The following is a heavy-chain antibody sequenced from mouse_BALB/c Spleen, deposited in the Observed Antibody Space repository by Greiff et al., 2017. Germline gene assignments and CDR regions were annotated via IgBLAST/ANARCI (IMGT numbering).Heavy chain of an antibody. CDR1: GYTFTSYW. CDR2: INPSNGRT. Sequence: QVQLQQPGAELVKPGASVKLSCKASGYTFTSYWMHWVKQRPGQGLEWIGEINPSNGRTNYNEKFKSKATLTVDKSSSTAYMQLSSLTSEDSAVYYCARAPYYYGSSHFAYWGQGTLVTVSA. CDR3: ARAPYYYGSSHFAY. D-gene: IGHD1-1*01. V-gene: IGHV1S81*02. J-gene: IGHJ3*01.